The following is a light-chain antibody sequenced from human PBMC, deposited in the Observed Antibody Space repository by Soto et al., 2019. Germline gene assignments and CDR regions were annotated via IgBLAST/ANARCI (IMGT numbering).Light chain of an antibody. Sequence: QSVLTQPPSASGTPGQRVTISCSGSTSNIGSNTVSWYQQLPGTAPKLLIYSNNQWPSGVPARFSGSRSGTSASLAISGLQSGDEADYYCAVWDDSLNGVVFGGGIKLTVL. CDR3: AVWDDSLNGVV. CDR1: TSNIGSNT. J-gene: IGLJ2*01. V-gene: IGLV1-44*01. CDR2: SNN.